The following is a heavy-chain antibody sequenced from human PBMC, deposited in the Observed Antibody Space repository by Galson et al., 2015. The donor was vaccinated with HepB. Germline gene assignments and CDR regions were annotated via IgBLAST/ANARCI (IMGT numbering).Heavy chain of an antibody. J-gene: IGHJ1*01. V-gene: IGHV3-30*04. CDR3: AREDDYGDTEYFQH. CDR2: ISYDGSNK. CDR1: GFTFSSYA. D-gene: IGHD4-17*01. Sequence: SLRLFCAASGFTFSSYAMHWVRQAPGKGLEWVAVISYDGSNKYYADSVKGRFTISRDNSKNTLYLQMNSLRAEDTAVYYCAREDDYGDTEYFQHWGQGTLVTVSS.